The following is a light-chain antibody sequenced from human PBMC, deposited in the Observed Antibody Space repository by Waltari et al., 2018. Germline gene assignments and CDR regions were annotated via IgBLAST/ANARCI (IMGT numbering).Light chain of an antibody. CDR1: ELRERY. V-gene: IGLV3-1*01. J-gene: IGLJ1*01. CDR2: EDN. CDR3: QAWDATNSYYV. Sequence: SYDLTQPPSMSVSPGQKATIPCSGNELRERYVCWYQQKPGQSPVLVIYEDNKRPSGIPERFSGPHSGNTATLTISGAQPLDEADYFCQAWDATNSYYVFGSGTAVTVL.